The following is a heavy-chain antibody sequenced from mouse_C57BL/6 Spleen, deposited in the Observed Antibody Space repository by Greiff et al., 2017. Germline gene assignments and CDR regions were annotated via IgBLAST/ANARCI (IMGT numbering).Heavy chain of an antibody. D-gene: IGHD5-5*01. V-gene: IGHV1-69*01. CDR3: ARLPPSRGAMDY. CDR1: GYTFTSYW. CDR2: IDPSDSYT. Sequence: QVQLQQPGAELVMPGASVKLSCKASGYTFTSYWMHWVKQRPGQGLEWIGEIDPSDSYTNYNQKFKGKSTLTVDKSSSTAYMQLSSQTSEDSAVYYCARLPPSRGAMDYWGQGTSVTVSS. J-gene: IGHJ4*01.